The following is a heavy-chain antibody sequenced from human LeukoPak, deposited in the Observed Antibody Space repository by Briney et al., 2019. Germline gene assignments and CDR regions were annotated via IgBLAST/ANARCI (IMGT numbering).Heavy chain of an antibody. Sequence: GASVKVSCKASGYTFTGYYMQWVRQAPGQGLEWMGRINPNSGGTNYAQKFQGRVTMTRDTSISTAYMELSRLRSDDTAVYYCARVVSSSWYFDPWGQGTLVTVSS. J-gene: IGHJ5*02. CDR2: INPNSGGT. D-gene: IGHD6-13*01. CDR1: GYTFTGYY. CDR3: ARVVSSSWYFDP. V-gene: IGHV1-2*06.